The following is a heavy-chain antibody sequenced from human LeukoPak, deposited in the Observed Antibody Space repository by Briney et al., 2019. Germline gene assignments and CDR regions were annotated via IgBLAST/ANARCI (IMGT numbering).Heavy chain of an antibody. CDR3: ARGGSLDV. D-gene: IGHD2-15*01. CDR1: VCTFSSYW. J-gene: IGHJ6*02. V-gene: IGHV3-7*03. Sequence: GGSLSLSCAASVCTFSSYWINWARQAPGKGLEWGASINHNGNVNYYVDSVKGRFTISRDNAKNSLYLQMSNLRAEDTAVYFCARGGSLDVWGQGATVTVSS. CDR2: INHNGNVN.